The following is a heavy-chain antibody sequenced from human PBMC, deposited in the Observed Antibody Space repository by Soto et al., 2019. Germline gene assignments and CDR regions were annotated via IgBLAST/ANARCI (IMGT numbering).Heavy chain of an antibody. J-gene: IGHJ4*02. D-gene: IGHD1-26*01. CDR2: ISGSGGST. CDR3: AKDLELQPYYFDY. V-gene: IGHV3-23*01. CDR1: VFTFISYA. Sequence: GWSLRLSCASSVFTFISYAMSWVRQAPGKGLEWVSAISGSGGSTYYADSVKGRFTISRDNSKNTLYLQMNSLRAEDTAVYYCAKDLELQPYYFDYWGQGTLVTVSS.